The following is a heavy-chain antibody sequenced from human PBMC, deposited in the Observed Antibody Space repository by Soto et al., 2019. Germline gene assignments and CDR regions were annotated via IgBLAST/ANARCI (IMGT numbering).Heavy chain of an antibody. Sequence: PSETLSLTCAVYGGSFSGYYWSWIRQPPGKGLEWIGEINHSGSTNYNPSLKSRVTISVDTSKNQFSLKLSSVTAADTAVYYCARGRDIAARLYYFDYWGQGTLVTVSS. D-gene: IGHD6-6*01. V-gene: IGHV4-34*01. CDR1: GGSFSGYY. CDR2: INHSGST. CDR3: ARGRDIAARLYYFDY. J-gene: IGHJ4*02.